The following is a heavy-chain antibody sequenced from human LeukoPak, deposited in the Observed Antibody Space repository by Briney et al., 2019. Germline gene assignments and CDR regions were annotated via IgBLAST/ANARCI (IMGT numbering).Heavy chain of an antibody. Sequence: GGSLRLSCAASGFTFSSYSMNWVRQAPGKGLEWVSYISSSSSTIYYADSVKGRFTISRDYAKNSLYLQMNSLRAEDTAVYYCARDPPVLRFLVDIFGMDVWGQGTTVTVSS. CDR2: ISSSSSTI. CDR3: ARDPPVLRFLVDIFGMDV. V-gene: IGHV3-48*01. D-gene: IGHD3-3*01. J-gene: IGHJ6*02. CDR1: GFTFSSYS.